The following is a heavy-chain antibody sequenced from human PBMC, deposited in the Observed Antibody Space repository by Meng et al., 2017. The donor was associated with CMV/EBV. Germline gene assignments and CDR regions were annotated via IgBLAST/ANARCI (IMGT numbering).Heavy chain of an antibody. CDR1: GGSISSYY. V-gene: IGHV4-4*07. Sequence: GQLEESGPGLLKPSETLPLTGPVSGGSISSYYWSWIRQPAGKGLEWIGRIYTSGSTNYNPSLKSRVTMSVDTSKNQFSLKLSSVTAADTAVYYCARGSEVDYGDYVGLDYWGQGTLVTVSS. CDR3: ARGSEVDYGDYVGLDY. CDR2: IYTSGST. D-gene: IGHD4-17*01. J-gene: IGHJ4*02.